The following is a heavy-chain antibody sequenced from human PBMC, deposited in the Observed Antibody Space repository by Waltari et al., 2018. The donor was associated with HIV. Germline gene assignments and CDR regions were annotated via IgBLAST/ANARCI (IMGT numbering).Heavy chain of an antibody. D-gene: IGHD2-15*01. Sequence: QVQLQESGPGLVKPSQTLSLTCTVSGGSISSGTYYWTWIRQPAGKGLEWIGRIDTTGTTNYNPSLKSRVTISCDTSNNQFSLKLTSVTVADTALYYCAREGCSGGSCYRYYYYYYGLDVWGQGTTVTVSS. CDR3: AREGCSGGSCYRYYYYYYGLDV. J-gene: IGHJ6*02. CDR2: IDTTGTT. V-gene: IGHV4-61*02. CDR1: GGSISSGTYY.